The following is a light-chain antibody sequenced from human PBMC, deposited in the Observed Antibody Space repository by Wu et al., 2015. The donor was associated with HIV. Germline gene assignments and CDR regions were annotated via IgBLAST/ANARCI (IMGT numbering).Light chain of an antibody. CDR1: QSVSSN. Sequence: EIVMTQSPATLSVSPGERATLSCRASQSVSSNLAWYQQKPGQAPRLLIYGASTRATGIPARFSGSGSGTEFTLTISSLQSEDFAVYYCQQYNNWHSHYSFGQGTKLEIK. V-gene: IGKV3-15*01. CDR2: GAS. J-gene: IGKJ2*03. CDR3: QQYNNWHSHYS.